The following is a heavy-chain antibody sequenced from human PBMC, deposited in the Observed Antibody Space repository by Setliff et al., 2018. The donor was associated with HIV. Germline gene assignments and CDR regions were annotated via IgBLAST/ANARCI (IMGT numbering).Heavy chain of an antibody. CDR1: GFTFSSYS. Sequence: GGSLRLSCAASGFTFSSYSMNWVRQAPGKGLEWVSYISSSSSSIYHADSVKGRFTISRDNTRSTLYLQMNRLRVEDTAVYYCVRGPQFRPHWGQGTLVTVSS. CDR3: VRGPQFRPH. CDR2: ISSSSSSI. V-gene: IGHV3-48*04. J-gene: IGHJ4*02.